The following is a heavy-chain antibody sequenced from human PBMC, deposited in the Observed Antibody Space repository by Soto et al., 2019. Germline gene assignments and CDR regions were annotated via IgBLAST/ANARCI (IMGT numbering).Heavy chain of an antibody. Sequence: GGSLRLSCAASGFTFDDYAMHWVRQAPGKGLEWVSGISWNSGSIGYADSVKARFTISRDNAKNFLYLQMNSLRAEDTAFYYCAKDISGRGSFYYYFGMDVWGQGTTVTVSS. CDR2: ISWNSGSI. CDR3: AKDISGRGSFYYYFGMDV. CDR1: GFTFDDYA. D-gene: IGHD1-26*01. V-gene: IGHV3-9*01. J-gene: IGHJ6*02.